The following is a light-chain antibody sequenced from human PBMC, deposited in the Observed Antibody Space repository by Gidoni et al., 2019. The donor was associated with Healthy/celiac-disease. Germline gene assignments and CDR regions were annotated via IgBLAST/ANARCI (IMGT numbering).Light chain of an antibody. V-gene: IGKV4-1*01. J-gene: IGKJ3*01. Sequence: DIVMTQSPDPLAVSLGERATINCKSSQSVLYSSNNQNYLAWYQQKPGQPPKLLIYWASTRESGVPDRFSGSGSGTDFTLTISSLQAEYVAVYYCQQYYSTPFTFGPGTKVDIK. CDR2: WAS. CDR1: QSVLYSSNNQNY. CDR3: QQYYSTPFT.